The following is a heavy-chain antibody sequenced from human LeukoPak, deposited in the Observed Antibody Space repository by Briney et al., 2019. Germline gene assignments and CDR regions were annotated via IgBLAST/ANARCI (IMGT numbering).Heavy chain of an antibody. Sequence: ASVKVSCKASGYTFTSYYMHWVRQAPGQGLEWMGIINPSGGSTSYAQKFQGRVTMTRDKSTSPVYMELRSLRSEDTAVYYCARVFGSYYYASSGYRMGDYWGQGTLVTVSS. D-gene: IGHD3-22*01. J-gene: IGHJ4*02. CDR3: ARVFGSYYYASSGYRMGDY. V-gene: IGHV1-46*01. CDR1: GYTFTSYY. CDR2: INPSGGST.